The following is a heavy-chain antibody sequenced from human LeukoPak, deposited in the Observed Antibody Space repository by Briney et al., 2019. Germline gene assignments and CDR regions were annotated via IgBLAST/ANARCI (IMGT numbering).Heavy chain of an antibody. CDR1: GFTFSSYS. J-gene: IGHJ5*02. CDR3: ARGIVVSPAAPYSWFDP. CDR2: IGGRGSNI. Sequence: GGSLRLSCAASGFTFSSYSMNWVRQAPGKGLEWVSYIGGRGSNICYADSVKGRFTISRDNAKNSVNLQMNSLRAEDTAVYYCARGIVVSPAAPYSWFDPGGQGTLVTVSS. D-gene: IGHD2-2*01. V-gene: IGHV3-48*01.